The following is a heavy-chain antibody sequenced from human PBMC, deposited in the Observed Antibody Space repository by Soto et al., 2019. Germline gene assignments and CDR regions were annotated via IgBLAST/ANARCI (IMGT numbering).Heavy chain of an antibody. CDR2: IYSGGGT. CDR1: LFIVSDNY. Sequence: EVRLVQSGGGLVQPGGSLRLSCAASLFIVSDNYMSWVRQAPGKGLEWVSLIYSGGGTDYAESVKGRFTISRDNSKNTLYLQMHSLKAEDTGIYYCATRMTTAPYWCQGTVVTVSS. D-gene: IGHD4-17*01. J-gene: IGHJ4*02. CDR3: ATRMTTAPY. V-gene: IGHV3-66*01.